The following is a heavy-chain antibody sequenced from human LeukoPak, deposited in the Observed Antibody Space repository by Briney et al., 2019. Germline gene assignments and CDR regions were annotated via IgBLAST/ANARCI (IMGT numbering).Heavy chain of an antibody. CDR1: GYTFTSYG. J-gene: IGHJ4*02. CDR3: AREKEDVDIVAEYYFDY. CDR2: ISADNGNT. D-gene: IGHD5-12*01. Sequence: GASVKVSCKASGYTFTSYGISWVRQAPGQGLEWMGWISADNGNTNYAQKLQGRVTMTTDTSTSTAYMELGSLRSDDTAVYYCAREKEDVDIVAEYYFDYWGQGTLVTVSS. V-gene: IGHV1-18*01.